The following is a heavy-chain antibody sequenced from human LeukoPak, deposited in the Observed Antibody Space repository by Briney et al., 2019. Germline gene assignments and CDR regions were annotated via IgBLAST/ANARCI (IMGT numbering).Heavy chain of an antibody. J-gene: IGHJ3*02. D-gene: IGHD5-18*01. CDR1: GYTFITYG. CDR2: ISANNSNT. CDR3: VREGIQLSDAFDI. V-gene: IGHV1-18*01. Sequence: ASVKVSCKASGYTFITYGVTWVRQAPGQGLEWMGWISANNSNTKYAQKFQGRVTMTTDTSTRTAFMELGRLISDDAAVYYCVREGIQLSDAFDIWGQGTMVTVSS.